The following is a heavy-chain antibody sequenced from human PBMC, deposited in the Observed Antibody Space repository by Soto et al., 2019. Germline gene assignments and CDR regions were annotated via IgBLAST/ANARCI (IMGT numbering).Heavy chain of an antibody. J-gene: IGHJ6*02. D-gene: IGHD3-3*01. CDR1: GYTFTSYD. CDR2: MNPNSGNT. Sequence: ASVKVSCKASGYTFTSYDINWVRQATGQGPEWMGWMNPNSGNTGYAQRFQGRVTMTRNTSITTAYMELSSLRSEDTAVYYCARARRNYDFWSGYYPPNMDLWG. V-gene: IGHV1-8*01. CDR3: ARARRNYDFWSGYYPPNMDL.